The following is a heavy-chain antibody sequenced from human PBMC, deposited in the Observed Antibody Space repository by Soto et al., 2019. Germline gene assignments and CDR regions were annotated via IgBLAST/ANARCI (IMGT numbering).Heavy chain of an antibody. J-gene: IGHJ5*02. V-gene: IGHV1-8*01. CDR1: GYTFTSYD. Sequence: QVQLVQSGAEVKKPGASVKVSCKASGYTFTSYDINWVRQATGQGLEWMGWMNPNSGNTGYAQKFQGRVTMTRNTSISTAYMELSSLRSEDTAVYFCARERSAAGTGWFDHWGQGTLVTVSS. CDR2: MNPNSGNT. D-gene: IGHD6-13*01. CDR3: ARERSAAGTGWFDH.